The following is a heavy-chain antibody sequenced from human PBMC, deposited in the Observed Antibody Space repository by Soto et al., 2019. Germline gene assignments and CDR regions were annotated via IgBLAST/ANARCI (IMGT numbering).Heavy chain of an antibody. Sequence: EVQLLESGGRLIQPGGSLRLSCAPSEFTFSGSAMTWVRQAPGKGLEWVSTISGSGGNTYYADSVKGRFTVSRDNSKNTLSLQMNSLRADDTAVYYCARATRPSVRTAMVRYNWIDIWGQGTLVTVSS. CDR3: ARATRPSVRTAMVRYNWIDI. CDR1: EFTFSGSA. CDR2: ISGSGGNT. J-gene: IGHJ5*02. V-gene: IGHV3-23*01. D-gene: IGHD5-18*01.